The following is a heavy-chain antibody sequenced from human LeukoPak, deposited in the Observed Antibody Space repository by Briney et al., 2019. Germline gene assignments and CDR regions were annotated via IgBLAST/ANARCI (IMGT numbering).Heavy chain of an antibody. D-gene: IGHD6-19*01. CDR2: INWNSGSI. J-gene: IGHJ6*03. CDR1: GFNFDEYA. Sequence: GGSLRLSCAASGFNFDEYAMHWVRQVPGKGLEWVSGINWNSGSIGYVDSVKGRFTISRDNAKNSLYLQMNSLRAEDTAVYYCARDSGSAVAGTPGPYYYYMDVWGKGTTVTVSS. V-gene: IGHV3-9*01. CDR3: ARDSGSAVAGTPGPYYYYMDV.